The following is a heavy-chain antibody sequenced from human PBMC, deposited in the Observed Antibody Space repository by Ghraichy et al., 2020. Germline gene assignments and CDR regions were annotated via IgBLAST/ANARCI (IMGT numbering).Heavy chain of an antibody. CDR3: ARLGGLAYCGGDCYIDS. V-gene: IGHV4-39*01. D-gene: IGHD2-21*02. Sequence: SETLSLTCTVSGGSISSSNYYWGWIRQPPGKGLEWIGRIYYSGSTYYNPSLKSRVTISVDTSKNQFSLKLSSVTAADTAVYYCARLGGLAYCGGDCYIDSWGQGTLVTVSS. CDR2: IYYSGST. J-gene: IGHJ4*02. CDR1: GGSISSSNYY.